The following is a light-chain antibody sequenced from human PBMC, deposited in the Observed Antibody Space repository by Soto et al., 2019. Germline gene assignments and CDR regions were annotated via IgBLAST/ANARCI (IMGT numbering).Light chain of an antibody. Sequence: EIVMTQSPATLSVSPGERATLSCRASQSVSSSLAWYQQKPGQAPRLLIYDASARATGIPARFSGSGSGTEFTLTISGLQSEDFAVYYCQHYNHWPYTFGQGTKLEVK. CDR1: QSVSSS. CDR3: QHYNHWPYT. J-gene: IGKJ2*01. V-gene: IGKV3-15*01. CDR2: DAS.